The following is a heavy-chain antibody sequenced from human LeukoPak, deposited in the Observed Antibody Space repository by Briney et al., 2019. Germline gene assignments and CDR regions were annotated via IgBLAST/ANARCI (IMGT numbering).Heavy chain of an antibody. CDR3: ARALSWTTESYYYMDV. CDR2: KNPNSGNT. Sequence: ASVKVSCKASGYTFTTYDINWVRQASGQGLEWMGWKNPNSGNTGYAQKFQGRVTMTKNTSITTAYMELSSLRSEDTAVYYCARALSWTTESYYYMDVWGKGTTVTVSS. CDR1: GYTFTTYD. J-gene: IGHJ6*03. V-gene: IGHV1-8*01. D-gene: IGHD3/OR15-3a*01.